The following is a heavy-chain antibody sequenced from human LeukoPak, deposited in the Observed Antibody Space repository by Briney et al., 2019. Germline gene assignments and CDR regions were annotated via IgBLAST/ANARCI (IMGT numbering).Heavy chain of an antibody. CDR3: ARDNGYSYGSYY. J-gene: IGHJ4*02. V-gene: IGHV1-46*01. CDR1: GYSFINFY. CDR2: INPSGGST. Sequence: ASVKVSCKASGYSFINFYIHWVRQAPGQGLEWMGMINPSGGSTDYSQKLQGRVTMTTDTSTSTAYMELRSLRSDDTAVYYCARDNGYSYGSYYWGQGTLVTVSS. D-gene: IGHD5-18*01.